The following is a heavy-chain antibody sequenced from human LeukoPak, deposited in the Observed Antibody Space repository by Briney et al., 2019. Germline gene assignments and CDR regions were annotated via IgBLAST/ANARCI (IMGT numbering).Heavy chain of an antibody. CDR3: ARVRTRIAASDY. D-gene: IGHD6-13*01. CDR2: IDPTGGDT. Sequence: ASVKVSCKASGYTFSSYYIHWVRLAPGQGLEWMGIIDPTGGDTTYAPKFQDRVTLTRDTSTSTVYLGLSSLRSDDTAVYYCARVRTRIAASDYWGQGTLVTVSS. J-gene: IGHJ4*02. V-gene: IGHV1-46*01. CDR1: GYTFSSYY.